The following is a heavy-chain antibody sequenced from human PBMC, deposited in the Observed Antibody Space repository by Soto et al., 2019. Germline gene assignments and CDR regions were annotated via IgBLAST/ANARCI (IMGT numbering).Heavy chain of an antibody. Sequence: SETLSLTCAVYGGSFSGYCWTWIRQPPGTGLEWIGEINHTGNAYYNPSLKSRVTISVDTSKNQFSLKLTSVTAADAALYYCARDFFDSSDYTTNWFDPWGQGTLVTVSS. D-gene: IGHD3-22*01. CDR3: ARDFFDSSDYTTNWFDP. CDR2: INHTGNA. CDR1: GGSFSGYC. J-gene: IGHJ5*02. V-gene: IGHV4-34*01.